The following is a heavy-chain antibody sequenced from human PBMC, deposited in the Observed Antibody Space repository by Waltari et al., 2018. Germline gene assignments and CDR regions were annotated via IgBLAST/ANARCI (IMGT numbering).Heavy chain of an antibody. CDR2: RSNDGSDK. J-gene: IGHJ4*02. Sequence: QVQVVESGGGVVQPGRSLTLSCAATGFTFSSNTMHWVRQAPGKGLEWGALRSNDGSDKGYADSVKGRFTISRDNSNYKVYLQMDSLKIEDTAIYYCASRHSSSWYSFDYWGQGTLVTVSS. CDR1: GFTFSSNT. V-gene: IGHV3-30-3*01. D-gene: IGHD6-13*01. CDR3: ASRHSSSWYSFDY.